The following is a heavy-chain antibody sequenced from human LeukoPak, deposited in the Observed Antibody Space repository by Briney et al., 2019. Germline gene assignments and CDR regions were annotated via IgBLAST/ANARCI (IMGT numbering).Heavy chain of an antibody. V-gene: IGHV3-48*03. J-gene: IGHJ6*04. Sequence: GGSLRVSCAASGFTFTSYEMNWVRQAPGKGLEWVSYISSSGSTIYYADTVKGRFTISRDNANNSLYLQMNRLRAEDTAVYYCARLIVVVPPDVWGKGTTVTVSS. CDR3: ARLIVVVPPDV. CDR1: GFTFTSYE. D-gene: IGHD3-22*01. CDR2: ISSSGSTI.